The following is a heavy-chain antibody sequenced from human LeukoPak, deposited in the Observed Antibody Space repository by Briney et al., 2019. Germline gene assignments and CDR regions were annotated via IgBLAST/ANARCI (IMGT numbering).Heavy chain of an antibody. CDR2: INHSGST. CDR3: AQGAYLGY. CDR1: DDSISSSTYY. Sequence: SETLSLTCTASDDSISSSTYYWGWIRQPPGKGLEWIGEINHSGSTNYNPSLKSRVTISVDTSKNQFSLKLSSVTAADTAVYYCAQGAYLGYWGQGTLVTVSS. V-gene: IGHV4-39*07. J-gene: IGHJ4*02. D-gene: IGHD3-10*01.